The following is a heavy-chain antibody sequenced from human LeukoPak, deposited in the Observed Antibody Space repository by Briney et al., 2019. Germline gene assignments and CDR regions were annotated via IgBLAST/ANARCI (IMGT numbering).Heavy chain of an antibody. J-gene: IGHJ6*04. CDR2: ISRSGGTT. D-gene: IGHD3-10*01. Sequence: GGSLRLSCAASGFTFSSYDMTWVRQTPGKGLEWVALISRSGGTTYYADSVKGRFTISRDNAKNSLYLQMNSLRVEDTAVYYCAGGIAMVRGGDVWGKGTTVTVSS. CDR1: GFTFSSYD. CDR3: AGGIAMVRGGDV. V-gene: IGHV3-23*01.